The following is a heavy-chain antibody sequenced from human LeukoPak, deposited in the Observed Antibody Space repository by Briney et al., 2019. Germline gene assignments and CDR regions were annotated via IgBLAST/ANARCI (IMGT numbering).Heavy chain of an antibody. CDR1: GYTLSELP. CDR2: FDPEDGET. D-gene: IGHD6-19*01. CDR3: ARVAPLNSSGWKYFFDH. V-gene: IGHV1-24*01. J-gene: IGHJ4*02. Sequence: ASVKVSCKVSGYTLSELPMHWVRQAPGKGLEWMGGFDPEDGETISAPKFRGRLTMTEDTSRDTAYMELSSLRSDDTAVYYCARVAPLNSSGWKYFFDHWGQGTLVTVPS.